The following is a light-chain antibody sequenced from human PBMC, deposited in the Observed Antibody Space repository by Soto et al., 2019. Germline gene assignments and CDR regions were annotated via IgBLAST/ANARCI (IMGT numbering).Light chain of an antibody. CDR2: DVS. CDR3: SSYTSSSSYV. CDR1: SSDVGGYNY. J-gene: IGLJ1*01. V-gene: IGLV2-14*01. Sequence: SEVPQPASGFGSPGQSITIYCTGTSSDVGGYNYVCWYQQHPGKAPKLVISDVSNRPSGVSDRFSGSKSGNTASLSISGLQAEDEADYYCSSYTSSSSYVFGTGTKVTVL.